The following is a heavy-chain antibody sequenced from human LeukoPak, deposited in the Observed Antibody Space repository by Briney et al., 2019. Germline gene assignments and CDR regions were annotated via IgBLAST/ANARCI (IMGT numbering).Heavy chain of an antibody. Sequence: PSETLSLTCTVSGGSISSYYWSWIRQPPGKGLEWIGYIYYSGSTNYNPSLKSRVTISVDTSKNQFSLKLSSVTAADTAVYYCARTTLNKDFDYWGQGTLVTVSS. CDR3: ARTTLNKDFDY. D-gene: IGHD1-1*01. J-gene: IGHJ4*02. CDR1: GGSISSYY. V-gene: IGHV4-59*01. CDR2: IYYSGST.